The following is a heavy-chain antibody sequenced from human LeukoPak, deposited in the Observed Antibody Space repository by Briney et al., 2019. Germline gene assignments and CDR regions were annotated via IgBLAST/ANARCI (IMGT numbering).Heavy chain of an antibody. CDR1: GFTFSSYE. J-gene: IGHJ6*03. V-gene: IGHV3-48*03. D-gene: IGHD3-22*01. CDR2: ISSSGSTI. CDR3: AKGGSDSSGYYSLYYYYYMDV. Sequence: PGGSLRLSCAASGFTFSSYEMNWVRQAPGKGLEWVSYISSSGSTIYYADSVKGRFIISRDNSKNMLYLQMSSLRAEDTAVYYCAKGGSDSSGYYSLYYYYYMDVWGKGTTVTISS.